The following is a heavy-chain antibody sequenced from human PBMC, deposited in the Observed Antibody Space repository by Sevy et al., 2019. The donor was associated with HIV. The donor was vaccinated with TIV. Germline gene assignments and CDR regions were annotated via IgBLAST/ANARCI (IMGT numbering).Heavy chain of an antibody. D-gene: IGHD5-12*01. Sequence: PSETLSLTCAVYGGSFSGYYWSWIRQPPGKGLEWIGEINHSGSTNYNPSLKSRVTISVDTSKNQFSLKLSSVTAADTAVYYCARARGWLRLNWFDPWGQGTLVTVSS. J-gene: IGHJ5*02. CDR2: INHSGST. CDR1: GGSFSGYY. V-gene: IGHV4-34*01. CDR3: ARARGWLRLNWFDP.